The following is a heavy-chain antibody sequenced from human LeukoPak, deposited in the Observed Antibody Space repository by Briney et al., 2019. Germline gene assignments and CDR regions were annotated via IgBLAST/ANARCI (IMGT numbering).Heavy chain of an antibody. Sequence: GGSLRLSCAASGFTFSSYAMSWVRQAPGKGLEWVSAISGSGGSTYYADSVKGRFTISRDNSKNTLYLQMNSLRADDTAVYYCAKGSVYSSSWVDWFDPWGQGTLVTVSS. CDR2: ISGSGGST. CDR1: GFTFSSYA. D-gene: IGHD6-13*01. CDR3: AKGSVYSSSWVDWFDP. V-gene: IGHV3-23*01. J-gene: IGHJ5*02.